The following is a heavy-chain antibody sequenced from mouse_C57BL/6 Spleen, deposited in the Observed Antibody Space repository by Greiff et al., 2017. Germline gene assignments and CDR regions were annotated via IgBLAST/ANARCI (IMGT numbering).Heavy chain of an antibody. V-gene: IGHV1-63*01. CDR3: ARGDYHGSSPYYFDY. D-gene: IGHD1-1*01. CDR1: GYTFTNYW. Sequence: QVQLQQSGAELVRPGTSVKMSCKASGYTFTNYWIGWAKQRPGHGLEWIGDIYPGGGYTNYNEKFKGKATLTADKSSSTAYMQFSSLTSEDSAIYYCARGDYHGSSPYYFDYWGQGTTLTVSS. CDR2: IYPGGGYT. J-gene: IGHJ2*01.